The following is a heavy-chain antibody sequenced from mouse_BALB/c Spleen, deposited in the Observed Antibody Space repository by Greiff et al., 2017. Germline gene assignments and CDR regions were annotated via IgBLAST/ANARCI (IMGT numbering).Heavy chain of an antibody. CDR1: GFTFSSYA. Sequence: EVKLVESGGGLVKPGGSLKLSCAASGFTFSSYAMSWVRQTPEKRLEWVASISSGGSTYYPDSVKGRFTISRDNAKNNLYLQMSSLKSEDTAMYYCAREEDYIWGQGTSVTVSS. CDR3: AREEDYI. CDR2: ISSGGST. D-gene: IGHD2-4*01. J-gene: IGHJ4*01. V-gene: IGHV5-6-5*01.